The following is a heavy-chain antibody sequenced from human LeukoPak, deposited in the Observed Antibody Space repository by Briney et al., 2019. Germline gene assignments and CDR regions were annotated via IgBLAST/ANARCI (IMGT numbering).Heavy chain of an antibody. D-gene: IGHD2-8*01. J-gene: IGHJ4*02. CDR1: GGSIRSYY. CDR3: ARHDSLLVWFDY. CDR2: IYYSGST. V-gene: IGHV4-59*08. Sequence: SETLSLTCTVAGGSIRSYYWSWIRQPPGKGLEWIGYIYYSGSTNYNPSLKSRVTISVDTSKNQFSLKLSSVTAADTALYYCARHDSLLVWFDYWGLGTLVTVSS.